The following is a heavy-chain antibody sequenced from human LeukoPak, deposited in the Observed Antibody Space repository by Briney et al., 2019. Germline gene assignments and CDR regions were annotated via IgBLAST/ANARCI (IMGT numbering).Heavy chain of an antibody. Sequence: TLSLTCAVYGGSFSGYYWSWIRQHPGKGLEWIGYIYYSGSTYYNPSLKSRVTISVDTSKNQFSLKLSSVTAADTAVYYCARAFRYCSSTSCYIEWFDPWGQGTLVTVSS. D-gene: IGHD2-2*02. CDR2: IYYSGST. CDR3: ARAFRYCSSTSCYIEWFDP. J-gene: IGHJ5*02. CDR1: GGSFSGYY. V-gene: IGHV4-31*11.